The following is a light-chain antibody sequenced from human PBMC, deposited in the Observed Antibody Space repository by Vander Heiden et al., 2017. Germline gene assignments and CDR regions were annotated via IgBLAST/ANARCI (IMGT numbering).Light chain of an antibody. J-gene: IGKJ4*01. Sequence: DIQVTQSPSSLSASVGDRVTIPCRASQSISTHLNWYQQRPGRPPKLLIYDATNLESGVPSRFSGSGSGTDFTLTISSLQPEDFATYSCQQSFTTPITLAGGTKVEMK. CDR1: QSISTH. V-gene: IGKV1-39*01. CDR2: DAT. CDR3: QQSFTTPIT.